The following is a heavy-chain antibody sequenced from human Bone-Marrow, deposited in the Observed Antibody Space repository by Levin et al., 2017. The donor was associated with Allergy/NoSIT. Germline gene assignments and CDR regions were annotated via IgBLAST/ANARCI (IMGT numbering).Heavy chain of an antibody. J-gene: IGHJ4*02. CDR3: ASGIAAAGTTRRLDY. CDR1: GGSISSSSYY. D-gene: IGHD6-13*01. V-gene: IGHV4-39*01. CDR2: IYYSGST. Sequence: GSLRLSCTVSGGSISSSSYYWGWIRQPPGKGLEWIGSIYYSGSTSYNPSLKSRVTISVDASKNQFSLKLSSVTAADTAVYYCASGIAAAGTTRRLDYWGQGTLVTVSS.